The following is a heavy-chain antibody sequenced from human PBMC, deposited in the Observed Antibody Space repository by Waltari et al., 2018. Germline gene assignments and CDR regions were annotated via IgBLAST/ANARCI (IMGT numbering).Heavy chain of an antibody. CDR2: IKQDGSEK. CDR3: ARGSSLAD. V-gene: IGHV3-7*01. CDR1: GFTFSRYW. Sequence: EVQLVESGGGLVQLGGSLRLSCAASGFTFSRYWLSWVRQAPGKGLEWVANIKQDGSEKHYVDSVKGRFTISRDNAKNSLYLQMNSLRAEDMAVYYCARGSSLADWGQGTLVTVSS. J-gene: IGHJ4*02. D-gene: IGHD6-6*01.